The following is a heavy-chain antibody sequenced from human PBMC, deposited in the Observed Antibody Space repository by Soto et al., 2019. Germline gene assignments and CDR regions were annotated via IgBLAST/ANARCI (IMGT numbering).Heavy chain of an antibody. V-gene: IGHV3-15*01. D-gene: IGHD2-8*02. CDR1: GFGFSNAW. J-gene: IGHJ4*02. Sequence: EVQLVDSGGGLVKPGGSLRLSCAASGFGFSNAWMNWVRQAPGQGLEWVGRIKSKAHGGTTEYAAFVRGRFTISRDDSKNTLYLQMDSLESEDTAVYYCCTGVFNSGGVDQWGQGTLVTVSS. CDR3: CTGVFNSGGVDQ. CDR2: IKSKAHGGTT.